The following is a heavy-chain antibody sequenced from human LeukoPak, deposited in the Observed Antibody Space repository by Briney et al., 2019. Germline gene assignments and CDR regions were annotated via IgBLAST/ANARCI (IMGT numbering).Heavy chain of an antibody. D-gene: IGHD5-12*01. J-gene: IGHJ4*02. Sequence: ASVKVSCKASGYTFTSYAMHWVRQAPGQRLEWMGWINAGNGNTKYSQKFQGRVTITRDTSASTAYMELSSLRSEDTAVYYCARGSYGYSGYEWSFDYWGQGTLVTVSS. CDR3: ARGSYGYSGYEWSFDY. CDR1: GYTFTSYA. V-gene: IGHV1-3*01. CDR2: INAGNGNT.